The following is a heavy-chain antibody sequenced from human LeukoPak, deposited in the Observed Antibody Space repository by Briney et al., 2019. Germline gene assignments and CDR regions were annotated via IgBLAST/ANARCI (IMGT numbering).Heavy chain of an antibody. Sequence: PGESLKISCKGSGYSFTSYWIGWVRQMPGKGLEWMGIIYPGDSDSRYSPSFQGQVTISADKSISTAYLQWSSLKASDTAMYYCARHTDWVRPRIDYWGQGTLVTVSS. J-gene: IGHJ4*02. D-gene: IGHD3-16*01. CDR2: IYPGDSDS. CDR3: ARHTDWVRPRIDY. V-gene: IGHV5-51*01. CDR1: GYSFTSYW.